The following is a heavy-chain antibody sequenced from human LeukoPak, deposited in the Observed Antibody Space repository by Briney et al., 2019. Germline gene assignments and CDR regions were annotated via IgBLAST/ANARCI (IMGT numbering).Heavy chain of an antibody. D-gene: IGHD6-6*01. J-gene: IGHJ4*02. CDR2: IYYTGST. CDR1: GGSINSYY. V-gene: IGHV4-59*01. CDR3: ARGASIAGSGIIN. Sequence: SETLSLTCTVSGGSINSYYWSWIRQPPGKDLEWIGYIYYTGSTNYNPSLKSRVTISLDTSRNQFSLKLTSVTAADTAVYYCARGASIAGSGIINWGQGIRVTVSS.